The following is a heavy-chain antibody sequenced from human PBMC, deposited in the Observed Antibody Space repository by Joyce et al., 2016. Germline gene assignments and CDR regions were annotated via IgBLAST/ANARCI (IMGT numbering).Heavy chain of an antibody. CDR2: ITGSGSGT. J-gene: IGHJ4*02. D-gene: IGHD3-16*01. Sequence: EVQLLESGGGLVQPGGSLRLSCAASGFTFSNYGMSWVRQAPGKGLEWVSTITGSGSGTYNADSVKGRFTISRDKSKNTLYLQMSSLRGEDTAVYYCARGGMIRHRYFGYWGQGTLVTVSS. CDR1: GFTFSNYG. V-gene: IGHV3-23*01. CDR3: ARGGMIRHRYFGY.